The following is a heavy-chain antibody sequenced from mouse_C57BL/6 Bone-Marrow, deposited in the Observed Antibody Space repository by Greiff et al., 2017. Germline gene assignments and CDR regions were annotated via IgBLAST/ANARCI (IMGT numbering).Heavy chain of an antibody. Sequence: VQLQQSGPELVKPGASVKISCTASGYAFSSSWMNWVKQRPGQGLEWIGRIYPGDGDTNYNGKFKGKATLTADKSSSTAYMQLSSLTSEDYAVYFCAKEYFDVWGKGTTVTVAS. CDR1: GYAFSSSW. CDR2: IYPGDGDT. V-gene: IGHV1-82*01. CDR3: AKEYFDV. J-gene: IGHJ1*03.